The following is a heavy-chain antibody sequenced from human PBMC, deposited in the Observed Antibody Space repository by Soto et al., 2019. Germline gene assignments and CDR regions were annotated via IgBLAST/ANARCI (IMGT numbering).Heavy chain of an antibody. CDR3: ARARGYSYGYGLDFDY. D-gene: IGHD5-18*01. CDR1: GGSISSYY. CDR2: INHSGST. J-gene: IGHJ4*02. Sequence: SETLSLTCTVSGGSISSYYWSWIRQPPGKGLEWIGEINHSGSTNYNPSLKSRVTISVDTSKNQFSLKLSSVTAADTAVYYCARARGYSYGYGLDFDYWGQGTLVTVSS. V-gene: IGHV4-34*01.